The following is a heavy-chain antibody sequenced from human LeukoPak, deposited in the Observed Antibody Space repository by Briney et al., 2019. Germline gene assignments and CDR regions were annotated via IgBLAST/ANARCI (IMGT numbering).Heavy chain of an antibody. J-gene: IGHJ3*02. V-gene: IGHV3-21*01. CDR3: ARDKRYSSSWYGAFDI. CDR2: ISSSSSYI. D-gene: IGHD6-13*01. Sequence: GGSLRLSCAASGFTFSSYSMNWVRQAPGKGLEWVSSISSSSSYIYYADSVKGRFTISRDNAKNSLYLQTNSLRAEDTAVYYCARDKRYSSSWYGAFDIWGQGTMVTVSS. CDR1: GFTFSSYS.